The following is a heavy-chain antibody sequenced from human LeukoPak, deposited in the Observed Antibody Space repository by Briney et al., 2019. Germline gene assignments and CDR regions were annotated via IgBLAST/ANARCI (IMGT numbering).Heavy chain of an antibody. CDR2: MNPNSGNT. Sequence: ASVKVSCKASGYTFTSYDINWVRQATGQGLEWMGWMNPNSGNTGYAQKFQGRVTMTEDTSTDTAYMELSSLRSEDTAVYYCALMTTLTTRAFDIWGQGTMVTVSS. J-gene: IGHJ3*02. CDR3: ALMTTLTTRAFDI. CDR1: GYTFTSYD. D-gene: IGHD4-11*01. V-gene: IGHV1-8*01.